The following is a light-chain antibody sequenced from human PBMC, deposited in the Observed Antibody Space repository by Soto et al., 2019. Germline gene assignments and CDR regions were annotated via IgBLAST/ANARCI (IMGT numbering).Light chain of an antibody. CDR3: HQFGFSPPFT. CDR2: ATS. J-gene: IGKJ3*01. Sequence: DIVLTQSPDTLSLTLGDRATLSCRASQRVASSFLAWYQQKPGQAPRLLLYATSSRATGVPDRFIGTGSETDFTLTITRLEPEDSAVYFCHQFGFSPPFTFGPGTKVDI. CDR1: QRVASSF. V-gene: IGKV3-20*01.